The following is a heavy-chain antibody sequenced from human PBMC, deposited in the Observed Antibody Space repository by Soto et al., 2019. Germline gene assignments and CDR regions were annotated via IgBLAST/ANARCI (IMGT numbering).Heavy chain of an antibody. V-gene: IGHV4-34*01. D-gene: IGHD6-19*01. CDR3: ARVGVGAVAGIGY. J-gene: IGHJ4*02. Sequence: SETLSLTYTFHGGSFSGYDWSWIRQPPGKGLEWIGEINHSGSTNYNPSLKSRVTISVDTSKNQFSLKLSSVTAADTAVYYCARVGVGAVAGIGYWGKGTLVTVS. CDR1: GGSFSGYD. CDR2: INHSGST.